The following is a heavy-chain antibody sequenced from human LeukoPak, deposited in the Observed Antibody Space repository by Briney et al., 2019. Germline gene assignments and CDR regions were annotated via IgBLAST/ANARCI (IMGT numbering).Heavy chain of an antibody. Sequence: GASVNVSCKASGYTFTIYYIHWVRQAPGRGLEWMGVINPSGDSTTYAQGFEGRLTMTRDTSTSTVYMDLSSLTSEDTAVYFCDRDKRGSLDYWGQGTLVVHSS. CDR3: DRDKRGSLDY. CDR2: INPSGDST. V-gene: IGHV1-46*01. CDR1: GYTFTIYY. J-gene: IGHJ4*02. D-gene: IGHD3-10*01.